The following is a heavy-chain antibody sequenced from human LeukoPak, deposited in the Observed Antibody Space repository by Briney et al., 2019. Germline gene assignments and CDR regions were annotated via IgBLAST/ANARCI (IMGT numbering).Heavy chain of an antibody. V-gene: IGHV3-66*02. Sequence: GGSLRLSCAASGFTVSNNYMTWVRQAPGKGLEWVSIIYAGGMTYYADSVKGRFTISRDNSKNMLYLQMNSLRAADTAVHYCARGTSRTSPLSGYYRGNFDYWGQGTLVTVSS. CDR1: GFTVSNNY. D-gene: IGHD3-3*01. J-gene: IGHJ4*02. CDR3: ARGTSRTSPLSGYYRGNFDY. CDR2: IYAGGMT.